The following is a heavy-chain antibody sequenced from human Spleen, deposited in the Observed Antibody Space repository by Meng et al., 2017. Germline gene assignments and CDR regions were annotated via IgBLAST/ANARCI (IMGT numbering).Heavy chain of an antibody. V-gene: IGHV4-38-2*01. CDR2: IYQSGST. CDR1: GYSITGRYN. D-gene: IGHD2-21*02. J-gene: IGHJ6*02. CDR3: AGGAVVTLIFYHPMDV. Sequence: SQTLSLTCAVSGYSITGRYNWGWIRQSPGKGLEWIGRIYQSGSTYYNPSLKSRVTMSADTSENQFSLQLTSVTTADTAVYYCAGGAVVTLIFYHPMDVWGQGTTVTVSS.